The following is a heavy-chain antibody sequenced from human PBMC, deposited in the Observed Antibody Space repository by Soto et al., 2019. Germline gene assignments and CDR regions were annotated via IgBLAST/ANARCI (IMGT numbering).Heavy chain of an antibody. Sequence: QVQLVQSGAELKKPGSSVRVSCQASGGPFSSYSVNWVRQAPGQGLEWRGGVIPIFPTADHAQRFQGRVTITEDKSTITAYLELSSLRSDETAVYYWAIRTSVFGVVAMGGVDFWGQGPTVTVSS. V-gene: IGHV1-69*14. CDR2: VIPIFPTA. J-gene: IGHJ6*01. D-gene: IGHD3-3*01. CDR3: AIRTSVFGVVAMGGVDF. CDR1: GGPFSSYS.